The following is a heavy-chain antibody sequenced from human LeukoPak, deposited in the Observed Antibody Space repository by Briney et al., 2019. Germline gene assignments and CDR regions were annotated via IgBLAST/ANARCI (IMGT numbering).Heavy chain of an antibody. CDR3: ARGRDGYNSDY. D-gene: IGHD5-24*01. V-gene: IGHV3-21*01. Sequence: GGSLRLSCAASGFTFSIYSMNWVRRAPGKGLEWVSSISSSSSYIYYADSVKGRFTISRDNAKNSLYLQMNSLRAEDTAVYYCARGRDGYNSDYWGQGTLVTVSS. J-gene: IGHJ4*02. CDR1: GFTFSIYS. CDR2: ISSSSSYI.